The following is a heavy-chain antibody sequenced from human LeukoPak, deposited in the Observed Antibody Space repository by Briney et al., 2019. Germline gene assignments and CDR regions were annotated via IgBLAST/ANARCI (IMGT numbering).Heavy chain of an antibody. CDR2: INHSGST. V-gene: IGHV4-34*01. D-gene: IGHD3-10*01. Sequence: SETLSLTCALYGGSFSGYYWSWILHPPGKRVEGSGEINHSGSTNYNPSLKSRVTISLDTSKNQFSLKLSSVTDADTDVYYCERSKVLLWFGTNWFDPWGQGTMVTVSS. J-gene: IGHJ5*02. CDR1: GGSFSGYY. CDR3: ERSKVLLWFGTNWFDP.